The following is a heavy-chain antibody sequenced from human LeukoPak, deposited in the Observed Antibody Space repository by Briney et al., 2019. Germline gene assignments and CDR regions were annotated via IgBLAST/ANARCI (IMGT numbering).Heavy chain of an antibody. D-gene: IGHD3-10*01. V-gene: IGHV1-69*06. J-gene: IGHJ6*03. CDR2: IIPIFGTA. Sequence: GSSVKVSCKASGGTFSSYAISWVRQAPGQGLEWMGGIIPIFGTANYAQKFQGRVTITADKSTSTAYMELSSLRSEDTAVYYCARGGRGITMVRGVTSYMDVWGKGTTVTVSS. CDR1: GGTFSSYA. CDR3: ARGGRGITMVRGVTSYMDV.